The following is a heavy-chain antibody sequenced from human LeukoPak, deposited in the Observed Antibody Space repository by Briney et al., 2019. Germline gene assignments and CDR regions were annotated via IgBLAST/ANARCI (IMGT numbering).Heavy chain of an antibody. CDR2: IKQDGSEK. V-gene: IGHV3-7*01. J-gene: IGHJ4*02. CDR3: AKGPQYGPYF. Sequence: PGGSLRLSCVASGFTFSSYWMTWVRQAPGKGLEWVANIKQDGSEKYYVDYVKGRFTIFRDNAKNSLYLHMNALRAEDTAVYYCAKGPQYGPYFWGQGTLVTVSS. CDR1: GFTFSSYW. D-gene: IGHD2-2*01.